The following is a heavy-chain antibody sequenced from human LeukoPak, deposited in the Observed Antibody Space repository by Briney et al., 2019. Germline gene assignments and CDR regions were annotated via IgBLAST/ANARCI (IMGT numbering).Heavy chain of an antibody. D-gene: IGHD6-6*01. CDR3: ARNTSSSPWFDP. V-gene: IGHV4-61*01. CDR1: GGSVSSPNSY. Sequence: SETLSLTCIVSGGSVSSPNSYWSWIRQPPGKGLEWIGNVYYIGTTSYNSSLQSRVTISIDTSKNQFSLEVTSVTAADTAVYYCARNTSSSPWFDPWGQGTLVTVSS. J-gene: IGHJ5*02. CDR2: VYYIGTT.